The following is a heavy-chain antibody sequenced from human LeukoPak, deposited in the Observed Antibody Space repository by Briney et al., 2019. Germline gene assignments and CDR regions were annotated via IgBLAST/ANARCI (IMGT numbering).Heavy chain of an antibody. CDR3: ARDFGWKGGVIIPWDYYGMDV. V-gene: IGHV1-18*01. Sequence: ASVNVSCKASGYTFTSYGISWVRQAPGQGLELMGWISAYNGNTNYAQKLQGRVTMTTDTSTSTAYMELRSLRSDDTAVYYCARDFGWKGGVIIPWDYYGMDVWGQGTTVTVSS. CDR2: ISAYNGNT. CDR1: GYTFTSYG. D-gene: IGHD3-10*01. J-gene: IGHJ6*02.